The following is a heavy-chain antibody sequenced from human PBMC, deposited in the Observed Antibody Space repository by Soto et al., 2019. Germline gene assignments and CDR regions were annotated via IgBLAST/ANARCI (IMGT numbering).Heavy chain of an antibody. CDR1: GFTFSSYG. CDR2: ISYDGSNK. CDR3: AKDRHSSADRVGGMDV. Sequence: QVQLVESGGGVVQPGRSLRLSCAASGFTFSSYGMHWVRQAPGKGLEWVAVISYDGSNKYYADSVKGRFTISRDNSKNTLYLQMNSLRAEDTAVYYCAKDRHSSADRVGGMDVWGQGTKVTVSS. V-gene: IGHV3-30*18. D-gene: IGHD6-25*01. J-gene: IGHJ6*02.